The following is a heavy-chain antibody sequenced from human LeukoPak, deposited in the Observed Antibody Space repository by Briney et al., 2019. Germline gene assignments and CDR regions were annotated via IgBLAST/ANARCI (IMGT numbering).Heavy chain of an antibody. Sequence: SVKVSCKASGGTFSSYAISWVRQAPGQGLEWMGGIIPIFGTANYAQKFQGRVTITADKSTSTAYMELSSLRSEDTAVYYCARGLYCSGGSCYRYYMDVWGKGTTVTVSS. D-gene: IGHD2-15*01. V-gene: IGHV1-69*06. J-gene: IGHJ6*03. CDR1: GGTFSSYA. CDR2: IIPIFGTA. CDR3: ARGLYCSGGSCYRYYMDV.